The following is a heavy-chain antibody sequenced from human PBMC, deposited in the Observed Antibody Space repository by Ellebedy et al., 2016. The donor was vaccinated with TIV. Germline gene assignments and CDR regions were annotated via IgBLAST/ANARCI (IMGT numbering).Heavy chain of an antibody. CDR2: IKQDGSEK. Sequence: GESLKISXAASGFTFSYYWMSWVRQAPGKGLEWVANIKQDGSEKYYVDSVKGRFTISRDNAKNSLYLQMNSLRAEDTAVYYCARDYALLAAAGPKPPFDYWGQGTLVTVSS. CDR3: ARDYALLAAAGPKPPFDY. V-gene: IGHV3-7*01. D-gene: IGHD6-13*01. CDR1: GFTFSYYW. J-gene: IGHJ4*02.